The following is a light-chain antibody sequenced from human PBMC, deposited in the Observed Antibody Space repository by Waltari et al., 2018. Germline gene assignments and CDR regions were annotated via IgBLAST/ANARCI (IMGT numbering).Light chain of an antibody. CDR3: QHYVRLPAT. V-gene: IGKV3-20*01. CDR1: QSVSRT. CDR2: GAS. Sequence: IVLTQSPGTLSLSPGERATLSCRASQSVSRTLAWYQQKPGQAPRLPIYGASTRATGIPDRFSGSGSGTDFSLTISRLEPEDFAVYYCQHYVRLPATFGQGTKVEIK. J-gene: IGKJ1*01.